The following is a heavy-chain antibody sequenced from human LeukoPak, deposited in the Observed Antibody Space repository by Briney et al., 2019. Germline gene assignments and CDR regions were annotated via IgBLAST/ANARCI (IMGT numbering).Heavy chain of an antibody. J-gene: IGHJ4*02. Sequence: SGTLSLTCAVSGGSISSSNWWSWVRQPPGKGLEWIGEIYHSGSTNYNPSPKSRVTISVDKSKNQFSLKLSSVTAADTAVYYCARGIRGSGYYYPSYYFDYWGQGTLVTVSS. D-gene: IGHD3-22*01. CDR1: GGSISSSNW. CDR3: ARGIRGSGYYYPSYYFDY. CDR2: IYHSGST. V-gene: IGHV4-4*02.